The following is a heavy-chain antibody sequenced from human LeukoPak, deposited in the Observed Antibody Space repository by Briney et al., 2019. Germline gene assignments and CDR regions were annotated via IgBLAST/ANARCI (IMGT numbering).Heavy chain of an antibody. CDR3: ARPQYYDFWSGGWDAFDI. Sequence: GGSLRLSCAASGFTSSSSAMSWVRQAPGKGLEWVANIKRDGSEKYYVDSVKGRFTISRDNAKDSLYLQMNSLRAEDTAVYYCARPQYYDFWSGGWDAFDIWGQGTMVTVSS. CDR2: IKRDGSEK. J-gene: IGHJ3*02. CDR1: GFTSSSSA. V-gene: IGHV3-7*05. D-gene: IGHD3-3*01.